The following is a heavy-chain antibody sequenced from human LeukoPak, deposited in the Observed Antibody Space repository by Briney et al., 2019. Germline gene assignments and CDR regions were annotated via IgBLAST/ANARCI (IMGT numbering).Heavy chain of an antibody. J-gene: IGHJ3*02. Sequence: SQTLSPTCTVSGGSISSGGYYWSWIRQHPGKGLEWIGYIYYSGSTYYNPSLKSRVTISVDTSKNQFSLKLSSVTAADTAVYYCAGTNYYDSSDAFDIWGQGTMVTVSS. D-gene: IGHD3-22*01. CDR1: GGSISSGGYY. V-gene: IGHV4-31*03. CDR2: IYYSGST. CDR3: AGTNYYDSSDAFDI.